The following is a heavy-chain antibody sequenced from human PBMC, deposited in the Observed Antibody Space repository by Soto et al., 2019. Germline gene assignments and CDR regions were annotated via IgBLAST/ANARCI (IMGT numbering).Heavy chain of an antibody. CDR3: ARDSQTYDYVWGSYRPYPLGL. J-gene: IGHJ4*02. V-gene: IGHV3-30*03. CDR2: ISYDGSNK. Sequence: PGGSLRLSCAASGFTFSSYGMHWVRQAPGKGLEWVAVISYDGSNKYYADSVKGRFTISRDNSKNTLYLQMNSLRAEDTAVYYCARDSQTYDYVWGSYRPYPLGLWGQGTLVTVS. CDR1: GFTFSSYG. D-gene: IGHD3-16*02.